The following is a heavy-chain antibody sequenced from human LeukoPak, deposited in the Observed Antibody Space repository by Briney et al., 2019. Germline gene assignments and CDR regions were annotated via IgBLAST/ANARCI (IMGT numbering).Heavy chain of an antibody. Sequence: ASETLSLTCTVSGGSISSGSYYWSWIRQPAGKGLEWIGRIYTSGSTNYNPSLKSRVTISADTSKNQFSLKLSSVTAADTAVYYCARWANYGDYYYYYYMDVWGKGTTATVSS. V-gene: IGHV4-61*02. J-gene: IGHJ6*03. CDR3: ARWANYGDYYYYYYMDV. CDR1: GGSISSGSYY. D-gene: IGHD4-17*01. CDR2: IYTSGST.